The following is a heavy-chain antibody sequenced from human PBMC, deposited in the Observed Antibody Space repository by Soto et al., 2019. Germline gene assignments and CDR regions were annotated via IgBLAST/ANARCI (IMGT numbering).Heavy chain of an antibody. CDR2: IIPIFGTA. CDR3: ALRGDGDYVSLFDY. Sequence: QVQLVQSGAEVKKPGSSVKVSCKASGGTFSSYAISWVRQAPGQGLEWMGGIIPIFGTANYAQRFQGRVAVTADASTGTADMQPSSLRAEDTALYYCALRGDGDYVSLFDYWGQGTLVTVSS. J-gene: IGHJ4*02. D-gene: IGHD4-17*01. V-gene: IGHV1-69*12. CDR1: GGTFSSYA.